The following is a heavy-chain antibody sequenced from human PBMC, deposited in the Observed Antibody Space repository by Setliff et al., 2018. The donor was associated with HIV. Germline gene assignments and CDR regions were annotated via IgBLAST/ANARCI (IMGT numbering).Heavy chain of an antibody. V-gene: IGHV3-23*03. D-gene: IGHD6-19*01. Sequence: GGSLRLSCAASGFTFSSYAMSWVRQAPGKGLEWGSLIYSGGSSTYYADSVKGRFTISRDSLRKMVYLQMKGLRQEDTAVYYCAKSMAVAGTGRWSDAWGQGTLVTVSS. CDR2: IYSGGSST. CDR3: AKSMAVAGTGRWSDA. J-gene: IGHJ5*02. CDR1: GFTFSSYA.